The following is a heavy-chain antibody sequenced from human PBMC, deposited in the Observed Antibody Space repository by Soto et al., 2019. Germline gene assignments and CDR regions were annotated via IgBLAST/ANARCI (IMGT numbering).Heavy chain of an antibody. D-gene: IGHD3-16*01. J-gene: IGHJ6*03. Sequence: GASVKVSCKTFGYTFAGYYIHWVRQAPGQGLEWMGWINPKNGGTNYAQKFQGWVTITRNTSISPVNMDLSRLKFNDTAVYYCVRSAGGYLDVWGNGTTVTVSS. V-gene: IGHV1-2*04. CDR3: VRSAGGYLDV. CDR1: GYTFAGYY. CDR2: INPKNGGT.